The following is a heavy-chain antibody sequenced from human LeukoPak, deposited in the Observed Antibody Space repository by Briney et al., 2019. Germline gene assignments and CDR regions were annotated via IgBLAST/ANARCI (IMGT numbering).Heavy chain of an antibody. V-gene: IGHV5-51*01. D-gene: IGHD3-10*01. CDR1: GYSFTSYW. J-gene: IGHJ5*02. CDR3: ARPYYGSGSSLGWFDP. CDR2: IYPGDSDT. Sequence: GESLKISCKGSGYSFTSYWIGWVRQMPGKGLEWMGIIYPGDSDTRYSPSFQGQATISADKSISTAYLQWSSLKASDTAMYYCARPYYGSGSSLGWFDPWGQGTLVTVSS.